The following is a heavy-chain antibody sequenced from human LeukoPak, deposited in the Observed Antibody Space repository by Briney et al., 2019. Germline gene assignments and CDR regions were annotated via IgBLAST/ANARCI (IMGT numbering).Heavy chain of an antibody. V-gene: IGHV7-4-1*02. Sequence: ASVKVSCKASGYTFTTYALTWVRQAPGQGLEWMGWINTHTGRPSYAQDFTGRFVFSLDSSVSTAYLQISRLQTGDTAVYYCARLYSDLLTGPGYWSQGALVTVSS. CDR3: ARLYSDLLTGPGY. CDR2: INTHTGRP. J-gene: IGHJ4*02. D-gene: IGHD3-9*01. CDR1: GYTFTTYA.